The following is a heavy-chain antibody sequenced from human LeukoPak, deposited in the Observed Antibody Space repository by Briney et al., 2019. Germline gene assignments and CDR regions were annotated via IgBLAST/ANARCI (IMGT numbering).Heavy chain of an antibody. CDR3: ARGRRRLRFLKWLMGYFDY. V-gene: IGHV4-39*07. J-gene: IGHJ4*02. Sequence: SETLSLTCTVSGVSISSSSYYWGWIRQAPGKGLEWIGSIYYSGGTYYNPSLKSRVTISVDTSKNQFSLKLSSVTAADTAVYYCARGRRRLRFLKWLMGYFDYWGQGTLVTVSS. D-gene: IGHD3-3*01. CDR1: GVSISSSSYY. CDR2: IYYSGGT.